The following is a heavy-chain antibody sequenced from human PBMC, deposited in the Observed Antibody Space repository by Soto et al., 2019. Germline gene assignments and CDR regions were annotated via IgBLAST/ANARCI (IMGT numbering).Heavy chain of an antibody. Sequence: ASVKVSCKASGYTFTRYGISWVRQAPGQGLEWMGWISAYNGNTNYAQKLQGRVTMTTDTSTSTAYMELRSLRSDDTAVYYCARSRGAYGSGGSCYSDYWAQGTTVTVAS. D-gene: IGHD2-15*01. CDR3: ARSRGAYGSGGSCYSDY. V-gene: IGHV1-18*01. CDR1: GYTFTRYG. CDR2: ISAYNGNT. J-gene: IGHJ4*02.